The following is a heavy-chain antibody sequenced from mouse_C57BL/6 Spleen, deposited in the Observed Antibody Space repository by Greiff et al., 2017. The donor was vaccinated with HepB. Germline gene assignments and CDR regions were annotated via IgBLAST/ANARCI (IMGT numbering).Heavy chain of an antibody. D-gene: IGHD2-4*01. Sequence: VQLQQSGTVLARPGASVKMSCKTSGYTFTSYWMHWVKQRPGQGLEWIGALYPGNSDTSYNQKFKGKAKLTAVTSASTAYMELSSLPNEDSAVYYCTRGNDYDEIYFDYWGQGTTLTVSS. J-gene: IGHJ2*01. CDR1: GYTFTSYW. V-gene: IGHV1-5*01. CDR3: TRGNDYDEIYFDY. CDR2: LYPGNSDT.